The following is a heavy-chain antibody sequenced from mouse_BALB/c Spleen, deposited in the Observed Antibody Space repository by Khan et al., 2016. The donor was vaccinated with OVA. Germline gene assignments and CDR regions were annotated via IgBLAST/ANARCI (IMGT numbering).Heavy chain of an antibody. CDR2: INPRSGYT. CDR3: ARRKTEYARDY. CDR1: GYTFTSHT. J-gene: IGHJ4*01. V-gene: IGHV1-4*01. Sequence: VQLQQSGAELARPGASVKLSCKASGYTFTSHTMHWVKQRPGQGLEWIGYINPRSGYTNYNQKFNDKATLTADQSSSTAYMQLSRLTSEDSAVDYCARRKTEYARDYWGQGTSVTVAS.